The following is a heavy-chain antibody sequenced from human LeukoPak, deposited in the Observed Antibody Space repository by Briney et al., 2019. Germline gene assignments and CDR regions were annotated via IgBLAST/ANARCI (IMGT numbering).Heavy chain of an antibody. CDR1: GFTFGSYA. D-gene: IGHD6-19*01. CDR3: AKHRGSGVAGTGGVES. J-gene: IGHJ4*02. V-gene: IGHV3-23*01. Sequence: GGSLRLSCAASGFTFGSYAMTWVRQAPGKGLEWVSVITGSESSTYYADSVRGRFTISRDNPENTLYLQMNSLRADDTAVYYCAKHRGSGVAGTGGVESWGQGTLVTVSS. CDR2: ITGSESST.